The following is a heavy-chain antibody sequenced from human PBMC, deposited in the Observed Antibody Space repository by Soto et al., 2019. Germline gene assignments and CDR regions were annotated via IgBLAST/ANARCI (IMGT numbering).Heavy chain of an antibody. D-gene: IGHD3-9*01. V-gene: IGHV3-23*01. CDR1: GFTFSSYA. J-gene: IGHJ4*02. CDR2: IGGSGSST. Sequence: PGGSLRLSCAASGFTFSSYAMSWVRQAPGKGLEWVSAIGGSGSSTYYVDSVKGRFTISRDNSKNMLYLQMNSLRAEDTAVYYCEPHYDLLTGYLLLSNFDNWGQGTLVTVSS. CDR3: EPHYDLLTGYLLLSNFDN.